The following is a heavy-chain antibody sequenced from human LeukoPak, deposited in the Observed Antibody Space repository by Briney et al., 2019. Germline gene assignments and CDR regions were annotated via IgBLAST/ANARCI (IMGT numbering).Heavy chain of an antibody. CDR3: AVLWRVGYDY. CDR2: ISGSGGST. V-gene: IGHV3-64*02. Sequence: TGGSLRLSCAASGFTFSSYSMNWVRQAPGKGLEWVSAISGSGGSTYYADSVKGRFTISRDNSKNTLYLQMGSLRAEDMAVYYCAVLWRVGYDYWGQGTLVTVSS. J-gene: IGHJ4*02. D-gene: IGHD2/OR15-2a*01. CDR1: GFTFSSYS.